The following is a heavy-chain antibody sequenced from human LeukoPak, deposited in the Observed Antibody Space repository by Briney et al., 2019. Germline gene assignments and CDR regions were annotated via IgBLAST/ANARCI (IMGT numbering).Heavy chain of an antibody. Sequence: SETLSLTCAVYGGSFSGYYWSWIRQPPGKGLEWIGEINHSGSTNYNPSLKSRVTISVDTSKNQFSLKLSSVTAADTAVYYCARWGSIAVARFDYWGQGTLVTVSS. CDR1: GGSFSGYY. J-gene: IGHJ4*02. CDR2: INHSGST. CDR3: ARWGSIAVARFDY. V-gene: IGHV4-34*01. D-gene: IGHD6-6*01.